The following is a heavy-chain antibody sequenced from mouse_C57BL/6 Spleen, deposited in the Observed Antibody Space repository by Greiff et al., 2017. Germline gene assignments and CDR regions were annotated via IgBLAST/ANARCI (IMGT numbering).Heavy chain of an antibody. CDR2: IDPSDSYT. CDR1: GYTFTSYW. CDR3: ASADSSGSAFAY. J-gene: IGHJ3*01. V-gene: IGHV1-69*01. D-gene: IGHD3-2*02. Sequence: QVQLQQPGAELVMPGASVKLSCKASGYTFTSYWMHWVKQRPGQGLEWIGEIDPSDSYTNYNQKFKGKSTLTVDKSSSTASMQLSSPTSEDSAVYYCASADSSGSAFAYWGQGTLVTVSA.